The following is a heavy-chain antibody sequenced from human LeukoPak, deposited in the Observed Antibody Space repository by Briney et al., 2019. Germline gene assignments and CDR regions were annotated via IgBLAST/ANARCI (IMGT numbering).Heavy chain of an antibody. D-gene: IGHD6-19*01. CDR1: GVSISSYY. CDR3: ARDRSVYSSGSAFDY. J-gene: IGHJ4*02. CDR2: IYTSGST. Sequence: PSETLSLTCTVSGVSISSYYWSWIRQPAGKGLEWIGRIYTSGSTNYNPSLKSRVTVSVDTSKNQFSLKLSSVTAADTAVYYCARDRSVYSSGSAFDYWGQGTLVTVSS. V-gene: IGHV4-4*07.